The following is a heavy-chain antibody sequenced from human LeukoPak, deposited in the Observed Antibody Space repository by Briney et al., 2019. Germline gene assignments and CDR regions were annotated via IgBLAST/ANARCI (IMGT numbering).Heavy chain of an antibody. CDR1: GFTFINFA. CDR3: ARDNSIGGRGWWFDP. Sequence: SVKVSCKASGFTFINFAISWVRLAPGQGLEWMGGVIPLFGTAHYTQKFQGRVTFTADKSTSTAYMELTSLKSDDTAIYYCARDNSIGGRGWWFDPWGQGTLVTVSS. V-gene: IGHV1-69*06. D-gene: IGHD4-23*01. J-gene: IGHJ5*02. CDR2: VIPLFGTA.